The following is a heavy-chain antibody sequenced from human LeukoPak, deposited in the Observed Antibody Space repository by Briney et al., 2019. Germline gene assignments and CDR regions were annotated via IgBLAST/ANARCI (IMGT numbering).Heavy chain of an antibody. Sequence: SGGSLRLSCAASGFTFSGSAMHWVRQASGKGLEWVGRIRSKANSYATAYAASVKGRFTISRDDSKNTAYLQMNSLKTEDTAVYYCTRHMEARGSWERDIDYWGQGTLVTVSS. J-gene: IGHJ4*02. CDR3: TRHMEARGSWERDIDY. V-gene: IGHV3-73*01. CDR1: GFTFSGSA. D-gene: IGHD1-1*01. CDR2: IRSKANSYAT.